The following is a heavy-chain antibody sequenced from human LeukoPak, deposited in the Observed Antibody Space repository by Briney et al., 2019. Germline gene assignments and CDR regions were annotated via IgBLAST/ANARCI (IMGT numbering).Heavy chain of an antibody. CDR2: IYYRGST. J-gene: IGHJ3*02. CDR1: GDSISGYY. V-gene: IGHV4-59*01. CDR3: ARAYDTSGYYNAFDI. Sequence: PSETLSLTCNVSGDSISGYYWSWIRQPPGKGLEWIGYIYYRGSTNYNPSLKSRVTISVDTSKNQFSLKLISVTAADTAVYYCARAYDTSGYYNAFDIWGHGTMVTVSS. D-gene: IGHD3-22*01.